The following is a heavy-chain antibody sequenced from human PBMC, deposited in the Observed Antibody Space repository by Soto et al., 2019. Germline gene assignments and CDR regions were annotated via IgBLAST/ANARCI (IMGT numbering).Heavy chain of an antibody. CDR1: GAPFSGHW. Sequence: EVQLVESGGGLVEPGGSLRLTCAVSGAPFSGHWMSWVRQAPGKGLEWVARIKSKKDGGTIEYAAPVQGRLTISRDDARNTLYLKMKSRKTEDTAIYYCTAETYCGGGSCPEYWGQGTLVTFSS. CDR2: IKSKKDGGTI. CDR3: TAETYCGGGSCPEY. V-gene: IGHV3-15*01. J-gene: IGHJ4*02. D-gene: IGHD2-15*01.